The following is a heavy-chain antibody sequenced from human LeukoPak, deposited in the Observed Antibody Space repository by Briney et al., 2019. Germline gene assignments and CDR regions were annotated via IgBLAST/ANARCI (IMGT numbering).Heavy chain of an antibody. CDR2: MYNSGST. J-gene: IGHJ3*01. CDR3: ARQGSGGRSFDV. D-gene: IGHD1-26*01. CDR1: GGSISTYY. Sequence: PSETLSLTCTVSGGSISTYYWSWIRQPPGKGLEWIGYMYNSGSTNYNPSLKSRVTISIDTSKNQVSLRLSSVTAADTAVYYCARQGSGGRSFDVLGQGTMATVSS. V-gene: IGHV4-59*08.